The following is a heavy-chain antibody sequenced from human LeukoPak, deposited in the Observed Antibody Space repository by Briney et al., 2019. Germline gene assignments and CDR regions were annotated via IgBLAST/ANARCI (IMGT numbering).Heavy chain of an antibody. D-gene: IGHD4-17*01. CDR3: ARVDDYGDYRFDY. Sequence: PSETLSLTCTVSGGSISSYYWSWIRQPPGKGLEWIGYIYYSGSTNYSPSLKSRVTISVDTSKNQFSLKLSSVTAADTAVYYCARVDDYGDYRFDYWGQGTLVTVSS. J-gene: IGHJ4*02. CDR1: GGSISSYY. CDR2: IYYSGST. V-gene: IGHV4-59*01.